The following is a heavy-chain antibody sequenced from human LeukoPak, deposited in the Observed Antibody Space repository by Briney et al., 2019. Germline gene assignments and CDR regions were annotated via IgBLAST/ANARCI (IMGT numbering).Heavy chain of an antibody. Sequence: PGGSLRLSCVASGFTFSSPWMSWVRQTPGKGLEWVANISPDGSTIYYVDSVKGRVTISRDNAQNSLYLQMNSLRAEDTAVYYCARDIWFGEGDDYWGQGTLVTVSS. J-gene: IGHJ4*02. CDR1: GFTFSSPW. CDR3: ARDIWFGEGDDY. V-gene: IGHV3-7*01. D-gene: IGHD3-10*01. CDR2: ISPDGSTI.